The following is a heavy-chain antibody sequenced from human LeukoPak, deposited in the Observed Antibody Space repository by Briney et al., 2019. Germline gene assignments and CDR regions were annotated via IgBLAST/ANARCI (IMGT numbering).Heavy chain of an antibody. V-gene: IGHV4-61*09. J-gene: IGHJ4*02. CDR2: IYSSGTT. CDR3: ARMGGGYNYMFDF. CDR1: GDSFNSGSFY. Sequence: PSQTLSLTCTVSGDSFNSGSFYWSWIRQPAEKGLEWIGHIYSSGTTTYNPSLKSRVTISMNTPNNQFSLKLTSVTAADTAVYYCARMGGGYNYMFDFWGQGILVTVSS. D-gene: IGHD5-24*01.